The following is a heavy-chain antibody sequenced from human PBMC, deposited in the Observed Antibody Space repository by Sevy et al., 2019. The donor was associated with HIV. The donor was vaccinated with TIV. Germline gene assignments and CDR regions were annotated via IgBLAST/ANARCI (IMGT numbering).Heavy chain of an antibody. Sequence: ASVKVSCKASGGTFSSYAISWVRQAPGQGLEWMGGMIAIFGTSNCAQNFQGRVTITADESTSTTYMELSSLRSEDTAIYYCAKVGSAGLGAYFDYWGQGTLVTVST. CDR3: AKVGSAGLGAYFDY. D-gene: IGHD6-13*01. V-gene: IGHV1-69*13. J-gene: IGHJ4*02. CDR1: GGTFSSYA. CDR2: MIAIFGTS.